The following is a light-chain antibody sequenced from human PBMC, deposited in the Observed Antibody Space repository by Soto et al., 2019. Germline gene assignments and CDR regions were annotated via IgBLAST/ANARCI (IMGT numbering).Light chain of an antibody. CDR2: GNS. Sequence: QPVLTQPPSVSGAPGQRVTISCTGSSSNIGAGYDVHWYQQLPGTAPKLLIYGNSNRPSGVPDRFSGSKSGTSASLAITGLQGGDEADYYSQSYDSSLSGPVVFGGGTKLTVL. V-gene: IGLV1-40*01. CDR3: QSYDSSLSGPVV. J-gene: IGLJ2*01. CDR1: SSNIGAGYD.